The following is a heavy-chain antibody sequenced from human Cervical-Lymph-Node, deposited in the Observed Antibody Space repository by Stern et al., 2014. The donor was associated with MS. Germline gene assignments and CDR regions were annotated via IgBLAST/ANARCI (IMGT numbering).Heavy chain of an antibody. Sequence: QMQLEQSGAEVKKPGASAKVSCKASGYTFTNFYMHWVRQAPGQGLEWMGIISPSGGSTSYAQKFQGRVTMTRDTSTITVYMELSSLRSEDTAVYYCAIGAFDIWGQGTMVTVSS. CDR1: GYTFTNFY. CDR2: ISPSGGST. CDR3: AIGAFDI. V-gene: IGHV1-46*01. J-gene: IGHJ3*02.